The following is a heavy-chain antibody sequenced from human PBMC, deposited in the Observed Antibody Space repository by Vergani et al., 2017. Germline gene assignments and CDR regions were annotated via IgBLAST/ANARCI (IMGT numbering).Heavy chain of an antibody. D-gene: IGHD6-13*01. V-gene: IGHV4-59*01. Sequence: QVQLQESGPGLVKPSETLSLTCTVSGGSISSYYWSWIRQPPGKGLEWIGYIYYSGSTNYNPSLKSRVTISVETSKNQFSLKLSSVTAADTAVYYCARLSIAAAGFSFDYWGQGTLVTVSS. CDR2: IYYSGST. CDR3: ARLSIAAAGFSFDY. J-gene: IGHJ4*02. CDR1: GGSISSYY.